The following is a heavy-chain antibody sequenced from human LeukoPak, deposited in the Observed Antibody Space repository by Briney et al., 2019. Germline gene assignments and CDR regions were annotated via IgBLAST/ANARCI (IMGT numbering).Heavy chain of an antibody. CDR2: IIPIFGTA. J-gene: IGHJ5*02. V-gene: IGHV1-69*06. Sequence: ASVKVSCKASGGTFSSYAISWVRQAPGQGLEWMGGIIPIFGTANYAQKFQGRVTITADKSTSTAYMELSSLRSEDTAVYYCARDYRCDILTGTNWFDPWGQGTLVTVSS. CDR1: GGTFSSYA. D-gene: IGHD3-9*01. CDR3: ARDYRCDILTGTNWFDP.